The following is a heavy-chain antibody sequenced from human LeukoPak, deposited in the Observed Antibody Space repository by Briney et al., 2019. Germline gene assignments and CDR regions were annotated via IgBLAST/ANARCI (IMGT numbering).Heavy chain of an antibody. CDR2: ITNNGGST. V-gene: IGHV3-64*01. CDR1: GFAFSGYA. Sequence: SGGSLRLSCAASGFAFSGYAMHWVRQAPGKGLEYVSAITNNGGSTYYANSVKGRFTISRDNSKNTLYLQMDSLRPEDMAVYYCARVSVVKTYDYWGQGTLVTVSS. J-gene: IGHJ4*02. D-gene: IGHD4-23*01. CDR3: ARVSVVKTYDY.